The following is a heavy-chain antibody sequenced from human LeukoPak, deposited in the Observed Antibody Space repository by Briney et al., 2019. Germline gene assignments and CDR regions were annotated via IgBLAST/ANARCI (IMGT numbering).Heavy chain of an antibody. CDR1: GGSISSGDYY. D-gene: IGHD6-6*01. CDR2: IYYSGST. Sequence: PSQTLSLTCTVSGGSISSGDYYWSWIRQPPGKGLEWIGYIYYSGSTYYNPSLKSRVTISVDTSKNQFSLKLSSVTAADTAVYYCARDSGYSSSSEGYYFDYWGQGTLVTVSS. CDR3: ARDSGYSSSSEGYYFDY. J-gene: IGHJ4*02. V-gene: IGHV4-30-4*08.